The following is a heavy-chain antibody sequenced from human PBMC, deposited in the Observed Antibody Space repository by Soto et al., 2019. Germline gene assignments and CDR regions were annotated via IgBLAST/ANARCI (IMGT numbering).Heavy chain of an antibody. D-gene: IGHD3-9*01. Sequence: QVHLVESGGGVVQPGRSLRLSCAASGFTLSTYSMNWVRQAPGKGLEWVAVLSYDESDEFYADSVKDRFTISRDKSKNTLYLQMNSLRAEDTAVYYCARERVTGYYSVIGYWGQGTLVTVSS. J-gene: IGHJ4*02. CDR1: GFTLSTYS. CDR2: LSYDESDE. V-gene: IGHV3-30-3*01. CDR3: ARERVTGYYSVIGY.